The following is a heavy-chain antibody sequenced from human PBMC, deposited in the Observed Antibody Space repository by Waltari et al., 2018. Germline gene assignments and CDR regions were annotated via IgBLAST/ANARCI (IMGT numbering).Heavy chain of an antibody. V-gene: IGHV3-30*03. CDR3: ASCSGGNCHYYGMDV. CDR1: GFTFSRSG. CDR2: IAYDGSNK. D-gene: IGHD2-15*01. J-gene: IGHJ6*02. Sequence: AASGFTFSRSGMLWVRQAPGRGLEWVAVIAYDGSNKYYADSVKGRFTISRDNSKNTVYLQMNSLRAEDTAVYYCASCSGGNCHYYGMDVWGQGTTVTVSS.